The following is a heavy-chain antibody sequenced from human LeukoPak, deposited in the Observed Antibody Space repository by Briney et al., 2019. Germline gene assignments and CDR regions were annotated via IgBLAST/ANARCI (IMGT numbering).Heavy chain of an antibody. Sequence: GGSLRLSCAASGFTFNTYSMDWVRQAPGKGLEWVSSISSGSSYIHYADSVRGRFSISRDNAKSSLCLQMNSLRVEDTAVYYCVRDWTGLKNYFDYWGQGTLVTVSS. J-gene: IGHJ4*02. V-gene: IGHV3-21*01. CDR2: ISSGSSYI. D-gene: IGHD3/OR15-3a*01. CDR1: GFTFNTYS. CDR3: VRDWTGLKNYFDY.